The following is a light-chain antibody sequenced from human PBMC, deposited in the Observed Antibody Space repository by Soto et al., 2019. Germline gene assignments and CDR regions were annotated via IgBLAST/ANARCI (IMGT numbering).Light chain of an antibody. J-gene: IGKJ5*01. CDR2: AAS. V-gene: IGKV1-9*01. Sequence: DIELTRAPPFLSASTGDRVTITCRASQVISSYLAWYQQKPGRAPKLLIYAASTLQSGVPSRFSGSGSGTESTLTITSLQPEDFATYYCQQLNSFPITFGQGTRLEI. CDR1: QVISSY. CDR3: QQLNSFPIT.